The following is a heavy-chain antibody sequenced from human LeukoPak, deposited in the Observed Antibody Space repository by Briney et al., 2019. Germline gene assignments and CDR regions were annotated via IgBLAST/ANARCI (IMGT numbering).Heavy chain of an antibody. Sequence: GGSLRLSCAASGFTVSSNYMSWVRQAPGKGLEWVSVIYSGGSTYYADSVKGRFTISRDNAKNFLYLQMNGLRAEDTAVYYCARTYYDILTGYNPYFDYWGQGILVTVSS. D-gene: IGHD3-9*01. CDR1: GFTVSSNY. CDR2: IYSGGST. CDR3: ARTYYDILTGYNPYFDY. J-gene: IGHJ4*02. V-gene: IGHV3-66*01.